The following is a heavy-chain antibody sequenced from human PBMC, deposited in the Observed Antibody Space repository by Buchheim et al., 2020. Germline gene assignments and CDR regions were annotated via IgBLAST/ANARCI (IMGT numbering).Heavy chain of an antibody. Sequence: EVQLVESGGGLVQPGGSLRLSCAASGFTFSSYWMSWVRQAPGKGLEWVANIKQDGSEKNYVDSVKGRFTISRDTAKNSLYLQMNSLRAEDTAVYYCARDILVPAAQAGYYYYYGMDVWGLGTT. CDR2: IKQDGSEK. V-gene: IGHV3-7*01. J-gene: IGHJ6*02. D-gene: IGHD2-2*01. CDR3: ARDILVPAAQAGYYYYYGMDV. CDR1: GFTFSSYW.